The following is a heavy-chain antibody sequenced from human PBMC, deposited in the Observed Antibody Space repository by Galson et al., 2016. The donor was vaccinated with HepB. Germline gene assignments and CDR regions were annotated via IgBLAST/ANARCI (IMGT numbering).Heavy chain of an antibody. CDR1: GFSVGNNY. Sequence: SLRLSCAESGFSVGNNYMSWVRQAPGKRLEWVSFIYSGGRTYYADTVKGRITIPRDNSKNTLNLQMNSQRAEDTAVYYCHSGYDPVQHWGQGTLVTVSS. D-gene: IGHD5-12*01. CDR2: IYSGGRT. CDR3: HSGYDPVQH. V-gene: IGHV3-53*01. J-gene: IGHJ1*01.